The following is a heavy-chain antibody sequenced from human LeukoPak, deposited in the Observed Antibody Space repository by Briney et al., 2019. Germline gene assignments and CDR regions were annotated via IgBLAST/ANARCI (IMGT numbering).Heavy chain of an antibody. D-gene: IGHD1-1*01. CDR1: GGSFRGYY. V-gene: IGHV4-34*01. Sequence: SETLSLTCAVYGGSFRGYYWSWIRQPPGKGLEWIGEINHSGSTNYNPSLKSRVTISVDTSKNRFSLKLSSVTAADTAVYYCARERTGTTDDRIDYWGQGTLVTVSS. CDR2: INHSGST. CDR3: ARERTGTTDDRIDY. J-gene: IGHJ4*02.